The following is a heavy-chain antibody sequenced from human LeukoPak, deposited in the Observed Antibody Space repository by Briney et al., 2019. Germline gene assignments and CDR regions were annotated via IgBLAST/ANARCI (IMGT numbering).Heavy chain of an antibody. CDR2: IYYSGST. Sequence: SETLSLTCDVYGWSFNDYYWSWIRQHPGKGLEWIGYIYYSGSTYYNPSLKSRVTISVDTSKNQFSLKLSSVTAADTAVYYCARGLLFSWFDPWGQGTLVTVSS. CDR1: GWSFNDYY. J-gene: IGHJ5*02. V-gene: IGHV4-31*11. CDR3: ARGLLFSWFDP. D-gene: IGHD2-21*02.